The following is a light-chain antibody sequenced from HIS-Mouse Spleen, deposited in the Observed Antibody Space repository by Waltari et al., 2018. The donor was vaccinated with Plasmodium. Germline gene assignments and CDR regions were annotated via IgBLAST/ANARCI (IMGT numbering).Light chain of an antibody. CDR2: EGS. Sequence: QSALTQPASVSGSPGPSITISCTGTSRDVGSYTLDSWYQQHPAKAPKRMIYEGSKRPSGVSNRFSGSKSGNPASLTFSGRQAEDEADYYCCSYAGSSTYVFGTGTKVTVL. CDR3: CSYAGSSTYV. CDR1: SRDVGSYTL. J-gene: IGLJ1*01. V-gene: IGLV2-23*01.